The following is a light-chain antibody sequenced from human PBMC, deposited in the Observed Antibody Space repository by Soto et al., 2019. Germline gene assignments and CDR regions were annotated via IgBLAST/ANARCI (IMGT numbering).Light chain of an antibody. CDR3: HKYNSAPKT. CDR1: QDISNY. V-gene: IGKV1-27*01. Sequence: DIQMTQSPSSLSASVGDRVTITCRASQDISNYLAWYQQKPGEVPKLLIYAASTLQKGVQSRFSGGGSGTLFTLTISSLQPDDVATYYCHKYNSAPKTFGRGTRLEIK. J-gene: IGKJ2*01. CDR2: AAS.